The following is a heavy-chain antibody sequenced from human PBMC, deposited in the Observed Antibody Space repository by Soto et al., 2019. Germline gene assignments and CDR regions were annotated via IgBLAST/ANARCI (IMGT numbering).Heavy chain of an antibody. CDR2: FDPEDGET. D-gene: IGHD2-15*01. CDR3: ATWGTKYCSGGSCYLSPTNDAFYV. V-gene: IGHV1-24*01. Sequence: ASVKVSCKVSGYTLTELGVHWVRQAPGKGLEWMGGFDPEDGETIYAQKFQGRVTMTEDTSTDTAYMELSSLRSEDTAVYYCATWGTKYCSGGSCYLSPTNDAFYVWGQGTMVTVSS. CDR1: GYTLTELG. J-gene: IGHJ3*01.